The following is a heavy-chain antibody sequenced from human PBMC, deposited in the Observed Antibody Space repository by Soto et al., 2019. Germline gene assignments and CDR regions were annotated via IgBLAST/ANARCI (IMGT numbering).Heavy chain of an antibody. CDR2: ISDDGDST. V-gene: IGHV3-23*01. CDR1: GFTFSDNA. D-gene: IGHD2-2*01. Sequence: EVQLLESGGGLVQPGGSLRLSCGASGFTFSDNAMTWVRQAPGKGLEWVSSISDDGDSTYYADSVKGRFAVSRDNSKNTLFLHMNSLGAEDTAVYYCAKSLSTAVNYGLDVWGQGKSVTVSS. CDR3: AKSLSTAVNYGLDV. J-gene: IGHJ6*02.